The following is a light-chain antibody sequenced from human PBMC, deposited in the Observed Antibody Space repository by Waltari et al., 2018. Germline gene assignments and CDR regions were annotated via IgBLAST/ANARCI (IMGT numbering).Light chain of an antibody. V-gene: IGLV2-14*03. CDR1: NDDIGAYNY. CDR2: DVS. Sequence: QSALTQPASVSGSPGQSITISCTGTNDDIGAYNYVSWYQLHPGQAPKLIIYDVSKRPSGVSDRFSGSKSVNTASLTISDLQAEDDNDYYCSSYTTGRTVVIFGGGTKLTVL. CDR3: SSYTTGRTVVI. J-gene: IGLJ2*01.